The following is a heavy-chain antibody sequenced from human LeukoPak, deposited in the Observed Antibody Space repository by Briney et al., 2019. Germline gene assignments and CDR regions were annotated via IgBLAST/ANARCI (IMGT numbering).Heavy chain of an antibody. Sequence: PGGSLRLSCAASGFTFSSYDMSWVRQAPGKGLEWVSAFSGSGGGTYYADSVKGRFTISRDNSKNTLYLQMNSLRAEDTAVYYCARSCLNRFDYWGLGTLVTVSS. J-gene: IGHJ4*02. CDR1: GFTFSSYD. CDR3: ARSCLNRFDY. CDR2: FSGSGGGT. D-gene: IGHD5/OR15-5a*01. V-gene: IGHV3-23*01.